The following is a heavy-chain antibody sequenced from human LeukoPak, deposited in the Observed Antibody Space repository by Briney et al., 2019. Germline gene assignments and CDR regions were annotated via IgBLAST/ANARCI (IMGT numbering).Heavy chain of an antibody. D-gene: IGHD3-16*02. V-gene: IGHV4-59*01. Sequence: SETLSLTCTVSGGSISSYYWNWIRQPPGKGLEWIGYIYYSGTTNYSPSLESRVTISIDTSKEQFSLKLTSVTPADTAVYYCARGDKRVTFGGVIVPFDYWGQGTLVTVSS. CDR2: IYYSGTT. J-gene: IGHJ4*02. CDR1: GGSISSYY. CDR3: ARGDKRVTFGGVIVPFDY.